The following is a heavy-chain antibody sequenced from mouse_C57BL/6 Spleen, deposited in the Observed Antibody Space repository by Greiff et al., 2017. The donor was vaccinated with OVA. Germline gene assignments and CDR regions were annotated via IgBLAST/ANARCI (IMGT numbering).Heavy chain of an antibody. CDR3: ARIYYDYDGGGYFDY. CDR2: INPYNGGT. D-gene: IGHD2-4*01. V-gene: IGHV1-19*01. CDR1: GYTFTDYY. Sequence: EVQLQQSGPVLVKPGASVKMSCKASGYTFTDYYMNWVKQSHGKSLEWIGVINPYNGGTSYNQKFKGKATLTVDKSSSTAYMELNSLTSEDSAVYYCARIYYDYDGGGYFDYWGQGTTLTVSS. J-gene: IGHJ2*01.